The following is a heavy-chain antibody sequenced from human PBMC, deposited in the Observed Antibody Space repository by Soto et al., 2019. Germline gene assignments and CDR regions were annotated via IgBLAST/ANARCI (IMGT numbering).Heavy chain of an antibody. Sequence: PGGSLRLSCAASGFTFSSYGMHWVRQAPGKGLEWVAVIWYDGSSKYYADSVKGRFTISRDNSKNTLYLQMNSLRAEDTAVYYCARDWSRAITMILVAPGMDVWGQRTTVTVSS. V-gene: IGHV3-33*01. CDR1: GFTFSSYG. J-gene: IGHJ6*02. CDR3: ARDWSRAITMILVAPGMDV. CDR2: IWYDGSSK. D-gene: IGHD3-22*01.